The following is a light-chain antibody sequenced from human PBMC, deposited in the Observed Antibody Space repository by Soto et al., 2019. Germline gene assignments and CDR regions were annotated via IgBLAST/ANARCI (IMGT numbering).Light chain of an antibody. J-gene: IGLJ2*01. CDR3: SSYTISSTMV. Sequence: QSALTQPASVSGSPGQSITISCTGTSSDVGGYNYVSWYQQHPGKAPKLMIYDVSNRPSGVSNRFSGSKSGNTASLTISGLQAEDDDDYYCSSYTISSTMVFGGVTKLTVL. CDR2: DVS. CDR1: SSDVGGYNY. V-gene: IGLV2-14*01.